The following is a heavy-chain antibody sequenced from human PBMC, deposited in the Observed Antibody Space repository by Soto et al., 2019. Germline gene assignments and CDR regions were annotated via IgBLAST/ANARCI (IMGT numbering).Heavy chain of an antibody. D-gene: IGHD3-10*01. V-gene: IGHV1-69*12. CDR1: GGTFSSYA. CDR2: IIPIFGTA. CDR3: ARPYYGSGRRHDAFDI. J-gene: IGHJ3*02. Sequence: QVQLVQSGAEVKKPGSSVKVSCKASGGTFSSYAISWVRRAPGQGLEWMGGIIPIFGTANYAQKFQGRVTITADESTSTAYMELSSLRSEDTAVYYCARPYYGSGRRHDAFDIWGQGTMVTVSS.